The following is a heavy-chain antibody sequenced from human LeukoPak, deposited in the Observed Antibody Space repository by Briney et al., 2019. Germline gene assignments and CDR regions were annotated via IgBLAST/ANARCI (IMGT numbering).Heavy chain of an antibody. CDR3: ARGGYSYGHNYYYYYMDV. CDR2: MNPNSGNT. CDR1: GYTFTSYD. V-gene: IGHV1-8*01. Sequence: ASVKVSCKASGYTFTSYDINWVRQATGQGLEWMGWMNPNSGNTGYAQKFQGRVTMTRNSSISTAYMGLSSLRSEDTAVYYCARGGYSYGHNYYYYYMDVWGKGATVTVSS. J-gene: IGHJ6*03. D-gene: IGHD5-18*01.